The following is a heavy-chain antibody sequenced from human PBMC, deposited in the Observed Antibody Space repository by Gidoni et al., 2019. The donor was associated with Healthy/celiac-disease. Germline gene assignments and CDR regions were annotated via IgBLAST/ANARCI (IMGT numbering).Heavy chain of an antibody. Sequence: EVQRVESGGGVVQPGRSLRLHCAAAGCTLDDYAMHWVRQAPGKGLGWVSGISWHSGSFGYADSVKGRFTISRDIAKNSLYLQMTSLRAEDPAFYYCATDTRSWSGPDAFDIWGQVTMVTVSS. CDR2: ISWHSGSF. V-gene: IGHV3-9*01. CDR1: GCTLDDYA. D-gene: IGHD6-13*01. CDR3: ATDTRSWSGPDAFDI. J-gene: IGHJ3*02.